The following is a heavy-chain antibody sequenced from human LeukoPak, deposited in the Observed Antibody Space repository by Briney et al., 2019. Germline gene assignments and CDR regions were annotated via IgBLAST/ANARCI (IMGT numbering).Heavy chain of an antibody. V-gene: IGHV1-24*01. CDR1: GYTLTELS. CDR2: FDPEDGET. CDR3: ATEFRSAARGAFDI. Sequence: GASVKVSCKVSGYTLTELSMHWVRQAPGKGLGWMGGFDPEDGETIYAQKFQGRVTMTEDTSTDTAYMELSSLRSEDTAVYYCATEFRSAARGAFDIWGQGTMVTVSS. D-gene: IGHD6-6*01. J-gene: IGHJ3*02.